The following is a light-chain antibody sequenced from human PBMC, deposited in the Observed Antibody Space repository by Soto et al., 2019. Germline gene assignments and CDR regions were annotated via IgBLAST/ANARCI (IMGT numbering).Light chain of an antibody. Sequence: QSLLTQPPSVSAAPGQKGTISCSGSSSNIGGNSVSWYQQLPWTAPKLLIYDDNKRPSGIPDRFPGSKSGTSATLGITGFQTGDEAHYYCGSWDSSLSVYVFGTGTKVTVL. V-gene: IGLV1-51*01. CDR1: SSNIGGNS. CDR2: DDN. CDR3: GSWDSSLSVYV. J-gene: IGLJ1*01.